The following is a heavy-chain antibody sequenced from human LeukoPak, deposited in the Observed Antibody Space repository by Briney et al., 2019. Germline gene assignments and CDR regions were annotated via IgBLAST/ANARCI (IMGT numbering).Heavy chain of an antibody. D-gene: IGHD3-3*01. CDR2: INEDGSTT. CDR3: ARDPYDFWSGYKGMDV. CDR1: GFTFSSNW. V-gene: IGHV3-74*01. J-gene: IGHJ6*02. Sequence: GGSLRLSCAASGFTFSSNWMHWVRQAPGKGLVWVSRINEDGSTTNYADSVKGRSTIFRDNAKNTLYLQMNSLRAEDTAVYYCARDPYDFWSGYKGMDVWGQGTTVTVSS.